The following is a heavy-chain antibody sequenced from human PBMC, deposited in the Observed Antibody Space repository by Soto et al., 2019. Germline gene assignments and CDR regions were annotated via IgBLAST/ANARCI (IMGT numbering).Heavy chain of an antibody. J-gene: IGHJ4*02. D-gene: IGHD6-13*01. CDR1: GFTFSSYA. Sequence: PVGSLRLSCAASGFTFSSYAMSWVRQAPGKGLEWVSAISGSGGSTYYADSVKGRFTISRDNSKNTLYLQMNSLRAEDTAVYYCAKDPSAAPYYFDYWGQGTLVTVSS. CDR2: ISGSGGST. CDR3: AKDPSAAPYYFDY. V-gene: IGHV3-23*01.